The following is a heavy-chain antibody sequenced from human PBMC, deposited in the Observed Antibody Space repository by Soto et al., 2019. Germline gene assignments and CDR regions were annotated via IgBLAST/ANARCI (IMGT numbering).Heavy chain of an antibody. CDR2: VHPSRGTA. CDR3: ARPLIGNTVDL. J-gene: IGHJ3*01. V-gene: IGHV1-46*01. CDR1: GYTFINYF. Sequence: QAQLLQSGAEMKKPGASVKVSCKASGYTFINYFIHWVRQAPGQGLEWIGIVHPSRGTADYAQKFKGRVTLTIVMSTRKVYMDRSNLRSEDTAVYYCARPLIGNTVDLWGQGTTVIVSS. D-gene: IGHD1-7*01.